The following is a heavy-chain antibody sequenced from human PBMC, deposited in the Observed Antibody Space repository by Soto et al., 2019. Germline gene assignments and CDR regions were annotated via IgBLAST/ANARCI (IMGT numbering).Heavy chain of an antibody. CDR2: ISNSGTT. Sequence: SETLSLTCSVFGDSISNYYWSWIRQPAGKGLEYIGRISNSGTTNYNPSLESRVTMSVDPSKNQISLKLSSATAADTAVHYCARGPYCGNQCYFAYWGQGTLVTVSS. D-gene: IGHD2-21*01. J-gene: IGHJ4*02. CDR3: ARGPYCGNQCYFAY. CDR1: GDSISNYY. V-gene: IGHV4-4*07.